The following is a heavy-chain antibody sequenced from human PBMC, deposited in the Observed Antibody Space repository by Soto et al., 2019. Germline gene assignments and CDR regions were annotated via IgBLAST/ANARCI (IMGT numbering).Heavy chain of an antibody. V-gene: IGHV4-39*01. CDR3: ARIRYSSGWTFDY. J-gene: IGHJ4*02. CDR2: IYYSGST. Sequence: QLQLQESGPGLVKPSETLSLTCTVSGGSISSSSYYWGWIRQPPGKGLEWIGSIYYSGSTYYNPSLKSRVTISVDTSKNQFSLKLSSVTAADTAVSYCARIRYSSGWTFDYWGQGTLVTVSS. CDR1: GGSISSSSYY. D-gene: IGHD6-19*01.